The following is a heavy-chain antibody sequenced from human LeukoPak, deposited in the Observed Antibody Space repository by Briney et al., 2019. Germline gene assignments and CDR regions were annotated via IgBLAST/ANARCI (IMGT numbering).Heavy chain of an antibody. J-gene: IGHJ4*02. V-gene: IGHV1-8*02. CDR1: GYTFTGYY. CDR3: ARRNYDILTGYFPMDY. D-gene: IGHD3-9*01. Sequence: GASVKVSCKASGYTFTGYYMHWVRQAPGQGLEWMGWMNPNSGNTGYAQKFQGRVTMTRNTSISTAYMELSSLRSEDTAVYYCARRNYDILTGYFPMDYWGQGTLVTVSS. CDR2: MNPNSGNT.